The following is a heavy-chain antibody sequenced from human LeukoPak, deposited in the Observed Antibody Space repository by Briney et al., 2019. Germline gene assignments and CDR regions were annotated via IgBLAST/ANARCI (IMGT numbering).Heavy chain of an antibody. CDR3: ARDQDSYCSGGSCYVYGMDV. Sequence: ASVKVSCKASGYTFTSYGISWVRQAPGRGLEWMGWISAYNGNTNYAQKLQGRVTMTTDTSTSTAYMELRSLRSDDTAVYYCARDQDSYCSGGSCYVYGMDVWGQGTTVTVSS. D-gene: IGHD2-15*01. CDR1: GYTFTSYG. J-gene: IGHJ6*02. V-gene: IGHV1-18*01. CDR2: ISAYNGNT.